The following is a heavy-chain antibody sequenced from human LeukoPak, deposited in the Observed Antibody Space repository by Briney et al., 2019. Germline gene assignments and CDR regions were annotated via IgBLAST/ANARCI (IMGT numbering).Heavy chain of an antibody. Sequence: GGSLRLSCAVSAFTFTSNAMSWVRQAPGKGLEWVSAISVAGYSTYYADSVKGRFTISRDNSKNTLYLQMNSLRAEDTAVYYCAKVSYCSGGSCYLRAVGPNWFDPWGQGTLVTVSS. CDR1: AFTFTSNA. V-gene: IGHV3-23*01. CDR3: AKVSYCSGGSCYLRAVGPNWFDP. D-gene: IGHD2-15*01. CDR2: ISVAGYST. J-gene: IGHJ5*02.